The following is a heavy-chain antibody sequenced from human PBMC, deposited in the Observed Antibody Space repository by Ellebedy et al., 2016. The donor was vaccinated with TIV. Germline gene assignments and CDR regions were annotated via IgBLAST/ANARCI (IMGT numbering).Heavy chain of an antibody. CDR3: ARAKWVRVRGAPPYYALDV. CDR1: GYTFTGYY. Sequence: AASVKVSCKASGYTFTGYYLHWLRQLPGQGLECMGWNNHDSGDTNLGQRFQGRVTMTSDTPINTAYMALSRMRSDDTAVYYGARAKWVRVRGAPPYYALDVWGQGTTVTVSS. CDR2: NNHDSGDT. D-gene: IGHD1-1*01. J-gene: IGHJ6*02. V-gene: IGHV1-2*02.